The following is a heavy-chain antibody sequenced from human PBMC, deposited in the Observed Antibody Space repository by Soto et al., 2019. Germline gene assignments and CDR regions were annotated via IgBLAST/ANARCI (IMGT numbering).Heavy chain of an antibody. CDR2: ITSNGDRS. CDR1: GFTFSSNT. J-gene: IGHJ4*02. Sequence: EVQLVESGGGLVQPGGSLRLTCAASGFTFSSNTMHWVRQAPGKGLEYVSAITSNGDRSYYANSVKGRFTISRDNSKNTLYLQMGSLSAEDMAVYYCARISGSSLFDFWGQVTLVTVSS. D-gene: IGHD1-26*01. V-gene: IGHV3-64*01. CDR3: ARISGSSLFDF.